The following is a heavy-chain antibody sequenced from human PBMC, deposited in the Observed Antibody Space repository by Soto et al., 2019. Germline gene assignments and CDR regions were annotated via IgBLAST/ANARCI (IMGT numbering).Heavy chain of an antibody. J-gene: IGHJ3*01. Sequence: QGQLQQSGPGLVKPSQTLSLTCAISGDSVSSDITSWNWIRQSPSRCLEWLARPSYRSKWFHEYAAYMKSRITINPDTSNNQFYLELNSMTTEDTAVYYCARGNALDVWGQGTVVTVSS. D-gene: IGHD3-10*01. CDR2: PSYRSKWFH. V-gene: IGHV6-1*01. CDR1: GDSVSSDITS. CDR3: ARGNALDV.